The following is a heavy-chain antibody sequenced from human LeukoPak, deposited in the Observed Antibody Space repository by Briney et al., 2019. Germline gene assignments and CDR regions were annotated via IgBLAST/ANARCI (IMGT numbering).Heavy chain of an antibody. CDR2: IYHSGTT. CDR3: ARDPWGIDLSLDC. CDR1: GGSISSGSYY. Sequence: SQTLSLTCTVSGGSISSGSYYWSWIRQPPGKGLELIGYIYHSGTTYYNPSLMSRLTISVDTSKNQFSLKLSSVTAADTAVYYCARDPWGIDLSLDCWGQGTLVTVSS. J-gene: IGHJ4*02. V-gene: IGHV4-30-2*01. D-gene: IGHD6-13*01.